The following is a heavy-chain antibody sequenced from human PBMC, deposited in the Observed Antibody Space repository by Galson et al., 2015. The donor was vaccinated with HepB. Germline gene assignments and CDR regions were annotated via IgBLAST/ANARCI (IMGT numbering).Heavy chain of an antibody. V-gene: IGHV1-69-2*01. CDR2: VDPEDGET. J-gene: IGHJ5*02. Sequence: VKVSCKVSGYTFTDYYMHWVQQAPGKGLEWMGLVDPEDGETIYAEKFQGRVTITADTSTDTAYMELRSLRSEDTAVYYCAKEMTYYYGPRTGRGSGFDPWGQGTLVTVSS. CDR1: GYTFTDYY. CDR3: AKEMTYYYGPRTGRGSGFDP. D-gene: IGHD3-10*01.